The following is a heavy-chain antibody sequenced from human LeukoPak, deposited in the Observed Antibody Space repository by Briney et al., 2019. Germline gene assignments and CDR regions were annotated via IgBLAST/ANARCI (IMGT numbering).Heavy chain of an antibody. D-gene: IGHD3-10*01. CDR1: GGSISRYY. CDR3: ASDKNVLLWFGELFGLY. J-gene: IGHJ4*02. Sequence: SETLSLTCTVSGGSISRYYWSWIRQPPGKGLEWIGYIYYSGSTYYNPSLKSRVTISVDTSKNQFSLKLSSVTAADTAVYYCASDKNVLLWFGELFGLYWGQGTLVTVSS. CDR2: IYYSGST. V-gene: IGHV4-59*08.